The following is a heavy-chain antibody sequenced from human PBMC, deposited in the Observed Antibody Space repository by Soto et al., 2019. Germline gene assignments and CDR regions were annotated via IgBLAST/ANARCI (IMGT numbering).Heavy chain of an antibody. V-gene: IGHV5-51*01. CDR2: IYPGDSGT. D-gene: IGHD2-2*01. CDR3: ARRSRYAVGVYGMDV. J-gene: IGHJ6*02. CDR1: GYSFTSYW. Sequence: GESLKISCKGSGYSFTSYWIGWVRQMPGKGLEWMGIIYPGDSGTRYSPSFQGQVTISADKSISTAYLQWNSLKASDTAMYYCARRSRYAVGVYGMDVWGQGTTVTVSS.